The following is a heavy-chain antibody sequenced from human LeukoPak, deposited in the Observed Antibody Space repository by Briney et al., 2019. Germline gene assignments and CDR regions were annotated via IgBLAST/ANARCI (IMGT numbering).Heavy chain of an antibody. Sequence: SETLSLTCAVYGGSFSGYYWSWIRQPPGKGLEWIGEINHSGSTNYNPSLKSRVTISVDTSKNQFSLKLSSVTAADTAVYYCARGGRAGVYNWFDPWGQGTLVTVSS. CDR2: INHSGST. J-gene: IGHJ5*02. CDR1: GGSFSGYY. CDR3: ARGGRAGVYNWFDP. V-gene: IGHV4-34*01. D-gene: IGHD2-8*01.